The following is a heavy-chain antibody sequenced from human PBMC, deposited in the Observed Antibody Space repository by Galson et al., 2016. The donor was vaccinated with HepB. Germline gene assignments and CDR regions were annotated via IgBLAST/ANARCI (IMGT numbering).Heavy chain of an antibody. J-gene: IGHJ4*02. CDR3: AARTTDYGGVGRLHF. CDR2: ISGAGTA. D-gene: IGHD4-23*01. Sequence: SLRLSCAASGFPFSSYTMSWVRQAPGKGLAWVSTISGAGTASYAYSVKGRFTISRDNSGNTVYLQMNTLSPEDTAVYYCAARTTDYGGVGRLHFWGQGTMVTVSS. CDR1: GFPFSSYT. V-gene: IGHV3-23*01.